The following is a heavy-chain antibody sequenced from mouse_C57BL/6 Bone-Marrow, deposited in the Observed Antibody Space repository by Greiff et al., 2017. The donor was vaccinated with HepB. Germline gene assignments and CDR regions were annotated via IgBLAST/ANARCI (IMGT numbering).Heavy chain of an antibody. CDR1: GYTFTDYY. CDR2: INPYNGGT. V-gene: IGHV1-19*01. CDR3: ARRAITTNYFDY. J-gene: IGHJ2*01. Sequence: EVQLQQSGPVLVKPGASVKMSCKASGYTFTDYYMNWVKQSHGKSLEWIGVINPYNGGTSYNQKFKGKATLTVDKSSSIAYMELNSLTSEDSAVYYCARRAITTNYFDYWGQGTTLTVSS. D-gene: IGHD1-1*01.